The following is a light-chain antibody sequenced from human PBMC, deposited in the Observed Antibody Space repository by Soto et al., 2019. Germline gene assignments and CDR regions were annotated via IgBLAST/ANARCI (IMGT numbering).Light chain of an antibody. CDR2: GAS. Sequence: EIVLTQSPGTLSLSPGERATLSCRASQSVSSYLAWYQQKPGQAPRLLIYGASSRATGIPDRFSGSGSGTDFTLTISRLEPEDFAVYYCQKYSISPRTFGQGTKVEIK. CDR3: QKYSISPRT. CDR1: QSVSSY. J-gene: IGKJ1*01. V-gene: IGKV3-20*01.